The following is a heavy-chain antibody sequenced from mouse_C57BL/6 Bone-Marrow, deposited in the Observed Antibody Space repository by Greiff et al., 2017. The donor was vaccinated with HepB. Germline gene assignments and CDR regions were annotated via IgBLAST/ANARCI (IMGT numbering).Heavy chain of an antibody. J-gene: IGHJ3*01. Sequence: VQLQQSGAELAKPGASVKLSCKASGYTFTSYWMHWVKQRPGQGLEWIGYINPSSGYTKYNQKFKDKATLTADKSSSTAYMKLSSLTYEDSAVYDCASPYDYEEGWFAYGGQGTLVTVSA. CDR2: INPSSGYT. V-gene: IGHV1-7*01. D-gene: IGHD2-4*01. CDR1: GYTFTSYW. CDR3: ASPYDYEEGWFAY.